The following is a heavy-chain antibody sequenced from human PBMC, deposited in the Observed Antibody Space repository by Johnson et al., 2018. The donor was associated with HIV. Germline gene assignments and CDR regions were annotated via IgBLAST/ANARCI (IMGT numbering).Heavy chain of an antibody. J-gene: IGHJ3*02. CDR3: TTDWYSSSWYGALDAFDI. D-gene: IGHD6-13*01. CDR1: GFTFSSYD. Sequence: VQLVESGGGLVQPGGSLRLSCAASGFTFSSYDVSWVRQVLGKGLEWVSGINWSGGGTTYADSVTGRFTISRDNAKNSLSLQMNSLKTEDTAVYYCTTDWYSSSWYGALDAFDIWGQGTMVTVSS. CDR2: INWSGGGT. V-gene: IGHV3-20*04.